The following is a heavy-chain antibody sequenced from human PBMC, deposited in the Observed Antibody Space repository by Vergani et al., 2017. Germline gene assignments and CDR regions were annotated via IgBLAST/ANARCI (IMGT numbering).Heavy chain of an antibody. CDR3: ARVLSRTPRGNYMDV. Sequence: QVQLQESGPGLVKPSQTLSLTCTVSGGSISSGSYYWSWIRQPAGKGLEWIGRIYTSGSTNYNPSLKRRVTISVDTYKNQFSLKRSSVTAADTAVYYCARVLSRTPRGNYMDVWGKGTTVTVSS. V-gene: IGHV4-61*02. CDR2: IYTSGST. D-gene: IGHD3-16*01. CDR1: GGSISSGSYY. J-gene: IGHJ6*03.